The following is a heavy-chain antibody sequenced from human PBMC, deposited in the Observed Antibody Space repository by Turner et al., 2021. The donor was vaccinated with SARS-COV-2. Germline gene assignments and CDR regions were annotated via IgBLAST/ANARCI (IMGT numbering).Heavy chain of an antibody. CDR1: GGSISSSSYS. D-gene: IGHD3-22*01. CDR2: IYYSGST. V-gene: IGHV4-39*01. CDR3: ARRLVVQGTDDYSYYYGMDV. Sequence: QLQLQESGPGLVKPSETLSLTCTVSGGSISSSSYSWGWIRQPPGKGLEWIGSIYYSGSTYYNPSLKSRVTISVDTSKNQFSLKLSSVTATDTAVYYCARRLVVQGTDDYSYYYGMDVWGQGTTVTVSS. J-gene: IGHJ6*02.